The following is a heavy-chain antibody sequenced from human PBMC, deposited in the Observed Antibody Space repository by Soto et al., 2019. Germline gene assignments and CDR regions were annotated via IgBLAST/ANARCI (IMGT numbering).Heavy chain of an antibody. J-gene: IGHJ3*02. CDR2: INPATGAA. Sequence: QLHLVHSGAVVKKPGASVTVSCSASGYPVTAYYMHWVRQAPGRGLEWMGGINPATGAAKYTQTCRGRVTMTRDTSTSTVFMELGGLTSEDTAVFYCARGGGVGVAGSAAFDMWGQGTLVTVSS. V-gene: IGHV1-2*02. D-gene: IGHD3-3*01. CDR1: GYPVTAYY. CDR3: ARGGGVGVAGSAAFDM.